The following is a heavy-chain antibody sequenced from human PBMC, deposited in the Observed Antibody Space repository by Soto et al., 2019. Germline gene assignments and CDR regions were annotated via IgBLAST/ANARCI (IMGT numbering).Heavy chain of an antibody. D-gene: IGHD3-3*01. CDR3: AGGVIRFLEWTRRGDGFDP. Sequence: ASVKVSCKASGYTFTSYDINWVRQATGQGLEWRGWMDPNSGNTGYAQKFQGRVTMARNTSINPAYMELSDLRSEATAGYYCAGGVIRFLEWTRRGDGFDPWGRGSLVTVSS. CDR1: GYTFTSYD. J-gene: IGHJ5*02. V-gene: IGHV1-8*01. CDR2: MDPNSGNT.